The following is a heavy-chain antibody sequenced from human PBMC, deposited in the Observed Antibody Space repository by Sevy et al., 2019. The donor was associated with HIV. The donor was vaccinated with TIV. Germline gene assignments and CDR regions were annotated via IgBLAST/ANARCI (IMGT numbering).Heavy chain of an antibody. Sequence: GGSLRLSCAASGFAFSSHAMHWVRQAPGKGLERVAVISYDGTETFYAASVEGRFTISRDNSKNMLSLQINSLRHEDTAVYYCSRDGGYSIKWYPLYWGHGTLVSVSS. J-gene: IGHJ4*01. CDR3: SRDGGYSIKWYPLY. CDR2: ISYDGTET. V-gene: IGHV3-30*01. CDR1: GFAFSSHA. D-gene: IGHD6-13*01.